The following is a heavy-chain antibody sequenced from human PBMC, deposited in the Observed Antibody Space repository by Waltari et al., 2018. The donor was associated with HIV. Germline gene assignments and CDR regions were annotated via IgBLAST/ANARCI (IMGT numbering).Heavy chain of an antibody. CDR1: GTSMMTFY. J-gene: IGHJ3*02. Sequence: VQLQESGPRLVKPAETLSLTCNVSGTSMMTFYWSWIRQSQGRGPEWIGSVYSSASTKLSSGTTIYNPSLTSRVTISRAMSKSQFSLRVRSVTAADTATYYCARGNCNRGSCFVLGFPFDMWGQGATVIVSS. V-gene: IGHV4-59*12. CDR3: ARGNCNRGSCFVLGFPFDM. D-gene: IGHD3-16*01. CDR2: VYSSASTKLSSGTT.